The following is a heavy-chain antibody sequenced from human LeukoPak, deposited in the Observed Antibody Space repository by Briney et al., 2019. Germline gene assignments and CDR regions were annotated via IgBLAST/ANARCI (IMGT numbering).Heavy chain of an antibody. CDR3: ARHVSIVRGGLNWLDP. Sequence: SETLSLTCTVSGGSISSSSYYWGWVRQPPGKGLEWIGSIYYSGSTYYNPSLKSRVPISVDTSKNHFSLKLTSVTAADTPVYYCARHVSIVRGGLNWLDPWGQGPVVTVSS. D-gene: IGHD3-10*01. CDR1: GGSISSSSYY. CDR2: IYYSGST. V-gene: IGHV4-39*01. J-gene: IGHJ5*02.